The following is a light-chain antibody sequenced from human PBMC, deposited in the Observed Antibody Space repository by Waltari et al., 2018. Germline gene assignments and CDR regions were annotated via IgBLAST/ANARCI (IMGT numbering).Light chain of an antibody. J-gene: IGKJ4*01. CDR2: GAS. V-gene: IGKV3-20*01. CDR1: QTVRTTY. CDR3: QQYDNSPLT. Sequence: EIVLTQSPGTLSLSPGERATLSFRASQTVRTTYLAWYQQKPGQAPTLLIYGASSRATGIPDRFIGSGSVTDFSRTISSLEPEDFAVYYCQQYDNSPLTFGGGTKVEIK.